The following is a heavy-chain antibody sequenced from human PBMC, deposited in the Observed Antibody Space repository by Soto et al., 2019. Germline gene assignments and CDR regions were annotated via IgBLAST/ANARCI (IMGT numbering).Heavy chain of an antibody. CDR2: IIAIFGTA. D-gene: IGHD2-21*02. J-gene: IGHJ6*02. Sequence: GASVKVSCKASGGTFSSYAISWVRQAPGQGLEWMGGIIAIFGTANYAQKFQGRVTITADESTSTAYMELSSLRSEGTAVYYCASVRYCGGACYAFGVDVWGPGTKVTVSS. CDR1: GGTFSSYA. V-gene: IGHV1-69*13. CDR3: ASVRYCGGACYAFGVDV.